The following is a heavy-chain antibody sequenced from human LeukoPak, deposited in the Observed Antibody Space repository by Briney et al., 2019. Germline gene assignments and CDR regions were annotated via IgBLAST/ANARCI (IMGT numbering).Heavy chain of an antibody. D-gene: IGHD3-10*01. CDR1: GGSISSGDYY. CDR2: IYYSGST. CDR3: ARLFGPIYGSALADNFDY. Sequence: PSQTLSLTRTVSGGSISSGDYYWSWIRQPPGKGLEWIGYIYYSGSTYYNPSLKSRVTISVDTSKNQFSLKLSSVTAADTAVYYCARLFGPIYGSALADNFDYWGQGTLVTVSS. J-gene: IGHJ4*02. V-gene: IGHV4-30-4*08.